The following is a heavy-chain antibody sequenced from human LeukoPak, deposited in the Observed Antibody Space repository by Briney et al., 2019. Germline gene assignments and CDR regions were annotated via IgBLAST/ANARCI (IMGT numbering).Heavy chain of an antibody. CDR2: IKVSGGRT. V-gene: IGHV1-46*01. Sequence: GASVKVSCKASGYTFSGFYVHWVRQAPGQGLEWMGIIKVSGGRTEYAQKFQGRVTVTRDMPTSTVYMELNNLRSEDTAVYYCAREPPESYYFDNWGLGTLVTVSS. J-gene: IGHJ4*02. CDR1: GYTFSGFY. CDR3: AREPPESYYFDN.